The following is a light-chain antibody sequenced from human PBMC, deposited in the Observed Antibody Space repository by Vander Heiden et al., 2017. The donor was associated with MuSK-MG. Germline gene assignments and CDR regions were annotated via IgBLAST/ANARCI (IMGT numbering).Light chain of an antibody. V-gene: IGKV3-11*01. J-gene: IGKJ4*01. CDR1: PSVSGE. Sequence: LFTQSPATLSFSPASRPTLSCRASPSVSGELAWYQQKPGQAPRLLIYDTSNRATGIPARFSGGGSGTDFTLTISSLEPEDFAVYYCQQRREWPLTFGGGTKVEIK. CDR3: QQRREWPLT. CDR2: DTS.